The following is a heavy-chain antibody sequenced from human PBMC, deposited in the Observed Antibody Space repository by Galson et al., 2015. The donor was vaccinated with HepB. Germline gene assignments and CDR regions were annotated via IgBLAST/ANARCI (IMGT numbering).Heavy chain of an antibody. CDR3: ARGGIDGWWYYYGMDV. Sequence: SLRLSCAASGFTFSSYSMNWVRQAPGKGLEWVSYISSSSSTIYYADSAKGRFTISRDNAKNSLYLQMNSLRDEDTAVYYCARGGIDGWWYYYGMDVWGQGTTVTVSS. J-gene: IGHJ6*01. CDR2: ISSSSSTI. D-gene: IGHD2-15*01. V-gene: IGHV3-48*02. CDR1: GFTFSSYS.